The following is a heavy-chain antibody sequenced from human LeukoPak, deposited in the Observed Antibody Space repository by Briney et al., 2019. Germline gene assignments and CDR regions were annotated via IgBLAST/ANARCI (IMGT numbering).Heavy chain of an antibody. CDR2: MNPNSGNT. D-gene: IGHD3-10*01. J-gene: IGHJ5*02. V-gene: IGHV1-8*03. CDR3: AREYRYGSGSYPLGP. CDR1: GYTFTSYD. Sequence: GASVTVSCTASGYTFTSYDINWVRQATGQGLEWMGWMNPNSGNTGYAQKFQGRVTITRNTSISTAYMELSSLRSEDTAVYYCAREYRYGSGSYPLGPWGQGTLVTVSS.